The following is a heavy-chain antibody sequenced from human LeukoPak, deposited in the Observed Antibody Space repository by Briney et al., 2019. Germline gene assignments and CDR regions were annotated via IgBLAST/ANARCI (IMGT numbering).Heavy chain of an antibody. CDR3: ARAGNSGSYGEVDY. D-gene: IGHD1-26*01. V-gene: IGHV4-61*01. J-gene: IGHJ4*02. CDR2: IYYSGST. Sequence: SETLSLTSTVSGGSVSSGSYYWSWIRQPPGKGLEWIGYIYYSGSTNYNPSLKSRVTISVDTSKNQFSLKLSSVTAADTAVYYCARAGNSGSYGEVDYWGQGTLVTVSS. CDR1: GGSVSSGSYY.